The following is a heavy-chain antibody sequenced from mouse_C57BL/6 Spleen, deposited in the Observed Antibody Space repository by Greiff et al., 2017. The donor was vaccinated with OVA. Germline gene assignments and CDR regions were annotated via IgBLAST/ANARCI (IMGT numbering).Heavy chain of an antibody. Sequence: VQLQESGPGLVAPSQCLSISCTVSGFSLTSYAISWVRQPPGQGLEWLGVIWTGGGTTYNSALKSRLGISKDNSKSQVFLQMNSLQTDDTARYYCARNSSLLYAMDDWGQGTSVTVSS. CDR1: GFSLTSYA. CDR3: ARNSSLLYAMDD. D-gene: IGHD6-1*01. J-gene: IGHJ4*01. CDR2: IWTGGGT. V-gene: IGHV2-9-1*01.